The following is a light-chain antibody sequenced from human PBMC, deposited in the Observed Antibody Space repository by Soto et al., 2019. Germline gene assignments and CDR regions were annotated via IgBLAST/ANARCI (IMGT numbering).Light chain of an antibody. J-gene: IGLJ2*01. V-gene: IGLV2-14*01. CDR3: SSYTSSSTPHVV. CDR2: DVS. CDR1: SSDVGGYNY. Sequence: QSALTQPASVSGSPGQSITISCTGTSSDVGGYNYVSWYQQHPGKAPKLMIYDVSNRPSGVSNRFSGSKSGNTASLTISRLQAQDEADYYCSSYTSSSTPHVVFGGGTKVTVL.